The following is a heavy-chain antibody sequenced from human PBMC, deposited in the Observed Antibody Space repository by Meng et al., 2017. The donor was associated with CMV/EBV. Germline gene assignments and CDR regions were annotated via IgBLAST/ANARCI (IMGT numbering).Heavy chain of an antibody. Sequence: SVKVSCKASGGTFSSYAISWVRQAPGLGLEWMGGIIPIFGTANYAQKFQGRVTITTDESTSTAYMELSSLRSEDTAVYYCARAYRDGYNFGFDYWGQGTLVTVSS. J-gene: IGHJ4*02. CDR2: IIPIFGTA. CDR3: ARAYRDGYNFGFDY. V-gene: IGHV1-69*05. D-gene: IGHD5-24*01. CDR1: GGTFSSYA.